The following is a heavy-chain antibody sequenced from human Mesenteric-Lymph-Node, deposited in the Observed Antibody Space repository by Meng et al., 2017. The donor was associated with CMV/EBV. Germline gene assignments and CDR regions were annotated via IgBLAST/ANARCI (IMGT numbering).Heavy chain of an antibody. CDR1: GFSFSTYG. Sequence: GESPKISCAASGFSFSTYGMNWVRQAPGKGLEWVAFIRYDANNKYYVDSVKGRFTISRDNSKNTLYLEMRSLTVEDTSVYYCAKSRGYAPVDFWGQGTLVTVSS. V-gene: IGHV3-30*02. D-gene: IGHD3-16*01. CDR3: AKSRGYAPVDF. J-gene: IGHJ4*02. CDR2: IRYDANNK.